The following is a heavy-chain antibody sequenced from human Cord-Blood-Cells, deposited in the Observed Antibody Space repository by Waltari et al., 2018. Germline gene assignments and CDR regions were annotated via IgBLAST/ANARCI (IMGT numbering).Heavy chain of an antibody. Sequence: QLQLQESGPGLVKPSETLSLTCTVSGGSISSSSYYWGWIRQPPGKGLEWIGSIYYSGSTYYNPSLKSRVTISVDTSKNQFSLKLSSVTAADTAVYYCARLKDYYGSGSYYYYYYYMDVWGKGTTVTVSS. J-gene: IGHJ6*03. CDR2: IYYSGST. CDR3: ARLKDYYGSGSYYYYYYYMDV. D-gene: IGHD3-10*01. CDR1: GGSISSSSYY. V-gene: IGHV4-39*07.